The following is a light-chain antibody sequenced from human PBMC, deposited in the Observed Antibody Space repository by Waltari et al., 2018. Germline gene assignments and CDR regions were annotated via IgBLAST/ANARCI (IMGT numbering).Light chain of an antibody. V-gene: IGLV2-18*02. CDR3: SSYTTTSAFVV. Sequence: QSALTQPASVSGSPGQSVTISCTGTSSDVATYNRVSWYQQSPARAPRLIIFDVSNRPSGVSNRFSGSKSGDTASLTISGLQAEDEADYYCSSYTTTSAFVVFGGGTKLTVL. CDR2: DVS. CDR1: SSDVATYNR. J-gene: IGLJ2*01.